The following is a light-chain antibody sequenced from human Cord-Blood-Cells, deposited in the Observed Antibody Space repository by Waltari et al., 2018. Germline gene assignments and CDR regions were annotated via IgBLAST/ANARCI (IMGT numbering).Light chain of an antibody. CDR1: SSNIGAGYE. CDR3: QSYDSSLPWV. V-gene: IGLV1-40*01. CDR2: GNS. Sequence: QSVLTQPPSVSGAPGQRVTISCTGSSSNIGAGYEVHWYQQLPGTAPKLLIYGNSNRPSGVPDRFSGSKSGTSASLAITGLQAEDEADYYCQSYDSSLPWVFGGGTKLTVL. J-gene: IGLJ3*02.